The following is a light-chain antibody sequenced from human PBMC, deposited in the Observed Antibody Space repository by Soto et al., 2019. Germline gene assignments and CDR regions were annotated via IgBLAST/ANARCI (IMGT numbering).Light chain of an antibody. CDR1: QYINTR. CDR2: GAS. V-gene: IGKV3-15*01. CDR3: QQSYNTPWT. Sequence: IVLTHSPSTLSSFPFDRVTLSCMASQYINTRLAWYQHRPGQAPRLLIYGASTRATGVPARFGGSGSGTDFTLTINGLQPDDFATYYCQQSYNTPWTFGQGTKVDI. J-gene: IGKJ1*01.